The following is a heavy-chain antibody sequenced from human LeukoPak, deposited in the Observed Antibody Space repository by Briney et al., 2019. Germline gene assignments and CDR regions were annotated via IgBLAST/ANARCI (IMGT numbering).Heavy chain of an antibody. J-gene: IGHJ4*02. CDR3: AKEVTRRSSGSPYDY. V-gene: IGHV3-23*01. Sequence: PGGSLRLSCAASGFTFSSYAMSWVRPAPRKGLNWVSAISGSGGSTYYADSGKGLFTIARDNSKNTLYLQMNSLRAEDTAVYYCAKEVTRRSSGSPYDYWGQGTLVTVSS. CDR1: GFTFSSYA. CDR2: ISGSGGST. D-gene: IGHD6-19*01.